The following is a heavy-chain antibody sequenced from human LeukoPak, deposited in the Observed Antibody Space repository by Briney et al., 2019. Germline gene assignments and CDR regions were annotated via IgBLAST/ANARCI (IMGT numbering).Heavy chain of an antibody. J-gene: IGHJ5*02. Sequence: PSQALSLTCTVSGGSISSGGYYWSWIRQHPGKGLEWIGYIYYSGSTYYNPSLKSRVTISVDTSKNQFSLKLSSVTAADTAVYYCASVTYCSSTSCYWFDPWGQGTLVTVSS. D-gene: IGHD2-2*01. CDR1: GGSISSGGYY. CDR3: ASVTYCSSTSCYWFDP. CDR2: IYYSGST. V-gene: IGHV4-31*03.